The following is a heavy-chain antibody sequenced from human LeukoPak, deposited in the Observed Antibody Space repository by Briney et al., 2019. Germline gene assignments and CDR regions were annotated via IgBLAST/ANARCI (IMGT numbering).Heavy chain of an antibody. CDR2: ISYDASNK. CDR3: AKTAYRGDSFDY. J-gene: IGHJ4*02. CDR1: GFTFSSYA. V-gene: IGHV3-30-3*01. D-gene: IGHD3-10*01. Sequence: GRSLRLSCAASGFTFSSYAIHWVRQAPGKGLEWVAVISYDASNKYYADSVKGRFTISRDNSKNTLYLQMNSLRAEDTAVYYCAKTAYRGDSFDYWGQGTLVTVSS.